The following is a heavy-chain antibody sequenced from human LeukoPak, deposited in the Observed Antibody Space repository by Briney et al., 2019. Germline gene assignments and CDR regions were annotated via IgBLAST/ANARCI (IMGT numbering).Heavy chain of an antibody. CDR1: GYTFTGYY. V-gene: IGHV1-2*02. Sequence: ASVKVSCKASGYTFTGYYMHWVRQAPGQGLEWMGWINPNSGGTNYAQKFQGRVTMTRDTSISTAHMELSRLRSGDTAVYYCASLYNWNDAGGDDYWGQGTLVTVSS. D-gene: IGHD1-1*01. CDR2: INPNSGGT. CDR3: ASLYNWNDAGGDDY. J-gene: IGHJ4*02.